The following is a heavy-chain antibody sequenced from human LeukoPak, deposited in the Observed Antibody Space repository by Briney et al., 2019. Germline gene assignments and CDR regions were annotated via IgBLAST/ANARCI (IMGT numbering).Heavy chain of an antibody. D-gene: IGHD3-16*02. CDR2: IYSGGST. CDR3: AREDYVWGSYRSSGSD. V-gene: IGHV3-66*01. J-gene: IGHJ4*02. CDR1: GFTVSSNY. Sequence: GGSLRLSCAASGFTVSSNYMSWVRQAPGKGLEWVSVIYSGGSTYYADSVKGRFTISRNSSKNTLYLQMNSLRAEDTAVYYCAREDYVWGSYRSSGSDWGQGTLVTVSS.